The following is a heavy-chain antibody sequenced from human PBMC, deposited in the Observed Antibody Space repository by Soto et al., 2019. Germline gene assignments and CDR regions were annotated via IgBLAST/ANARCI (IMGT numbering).Heavy chain of an antibody. Sequence: QLQLQESGPGLVKPSETLSLTCTVSGGSISSSSYYWGWIRQPPGKGLEWIGSIYYSGSTYYNPPLKRRVTIPVDTSKNQFSLKLSSVTAADTAVYYCARQRKYQLLSDYWGQGTLVTVSS. CDR1: GGSISSSSYY. J-gene: IGHJ4*02. CDR3: ARQRKYQLLSDY. CDR2: IYYSGST. D-gene: IGHD2-2*01. V-gene: IGHV4-39*01.